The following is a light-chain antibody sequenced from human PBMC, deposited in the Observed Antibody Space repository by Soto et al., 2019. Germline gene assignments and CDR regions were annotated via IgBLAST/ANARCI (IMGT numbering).Light chain of an antibody. V-gene: IGKV3-20*01. CDR1: QSVSSSY. Sequence: IFLRQSPGTLSLSPGERATLSCRASQSVSSSYLAWYQQKPGQAPRLLIYGASSRATGIPDRFSGSGSGTDFTLTISRLEPEDFAVYYCQQYGSSRWTFGQGTKVDIK. CDR2: GAS. J-gene: IGKJ1*01. CDR3: QQYGSSRWT.